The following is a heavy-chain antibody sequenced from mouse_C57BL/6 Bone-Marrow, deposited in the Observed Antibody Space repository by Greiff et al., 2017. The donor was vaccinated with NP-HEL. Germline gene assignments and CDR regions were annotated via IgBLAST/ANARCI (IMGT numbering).Heavy chain of an antibody. Sequence: VQLQESGAELARPGASVKLSCKASGYTFTSYGISWVKQRTGQGLEWIGEIYPRSGNTYYNEKFKGKATLTADKSSSTAYMELRSLTSEDSAVYFCARKRITTRGFAYWGQGTLVTVSA. CDR1: GYTFTSYG. V-gene: IGHV1-81*01. D-gene: IGHD2-4*01. CDR2: IYPRSGNT. J-gene: IGHJ3*01. CDR3: ARKRITTRGFAY.